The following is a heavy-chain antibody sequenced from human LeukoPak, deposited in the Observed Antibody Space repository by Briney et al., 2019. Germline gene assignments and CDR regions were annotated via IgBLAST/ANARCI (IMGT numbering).Heavy chain of an antibody. D-gene: IGHD3-22*01. CDR2: ISAYNGNT. V-gene: IGHV1-18*01. Sequence: ASVKVSCKASGYTFTSYGISWVRQAPGQGLEWMGWISAYNGNTNYAQKIQGRVTMTTDTSTSTAYMELRSLRSDDTAVYYCARGATYYYDSSGYPDAFDIWGQGTMVTVSS. J-gene: IGHJ3*02. CDR1: GYTFTSYG. CDR3: ARGATYYYDSSGYPDAFDI.